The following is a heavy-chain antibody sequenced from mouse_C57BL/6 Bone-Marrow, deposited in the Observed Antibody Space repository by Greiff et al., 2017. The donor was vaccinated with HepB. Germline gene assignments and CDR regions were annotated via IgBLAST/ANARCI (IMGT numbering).Heavy chain of an antibody. CDR3: ARYDYLAWFAY. Sequence: QVQLQQSGAELARPGASVKLSCKASGYTFTTYGISWVKQRTGQGLEWIGEIYPRSGNTYYNEKFKGEATLTADKSSSTAYMELRSLTSEDSAVYFCARYDYLAWFAYWGQGTLVTVSA. CDR1: GYTFTTYG. V-gene: IGHV1-81*01. D-gene: IGHD2-4*01. J-gene: IGHJ3*01. CDR2: IYPRSGNT.